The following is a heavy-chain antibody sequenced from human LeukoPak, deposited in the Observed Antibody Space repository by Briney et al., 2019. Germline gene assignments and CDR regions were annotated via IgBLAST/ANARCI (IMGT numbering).Heavy chain of an antibody. D-gene: IGHD3-10*01. CDR3: AMRYSGSGTYLVDAFDI. J-gene: IGHJ3*02. CDR2: IWYDGSNK. V-gene: IGHV3-33*01. Sequence: QPGRSLRLSCAASGFTFSSYGMHWVRQAPGKGLEWVAVIWYDGSNKYYADSVKGRFTVSRDSSKNTLYLQMNSLRAEDTAVYYCAMRYSGSGTYLVDAFDIWGQGTMVTVSS. CDR1: GFTFSSYG.